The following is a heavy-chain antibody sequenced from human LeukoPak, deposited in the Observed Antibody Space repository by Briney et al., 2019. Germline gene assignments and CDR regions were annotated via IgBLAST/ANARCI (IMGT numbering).Heavy chain of an antibody. CDR3: ARDPRVATAVYLDY. D-gene: IGHD6-13*01. J-gene: IGHJ4*02. CDR1: GDSVSSKTVA. V-gene: IGHV6-1*01. Sequence: SQTLSLTCAISGDSVSSKTVAWNWIRQSPTRGLEWLGKTCYRSKWYTDYAGSVKSRITINADTSNNQFSLQLTSVTAEDTAVYYCARDPRVATAVYLDYWGQGILVTVSS. CDR2: TCYRSKWYT.